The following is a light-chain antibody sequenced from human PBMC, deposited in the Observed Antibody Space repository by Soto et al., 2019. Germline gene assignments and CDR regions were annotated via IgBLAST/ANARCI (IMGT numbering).Light chain of an antibody. CDR1: QSVNSKY. V-gene: IGKV3-15*01. CDR2: RIS. CDR3: QQCSKWPIT. Sequence: DMVMTQSPAIPSVSPGESSTLSCRASQSVNSKYLAWYQQHPGQPPRLLIYRISTRATGIPARFSGSESGTEGSLTISSLQSEDCSVYDCQQCSKWPITFGQGTRLEIK. J-gene: IGKJ5*01.